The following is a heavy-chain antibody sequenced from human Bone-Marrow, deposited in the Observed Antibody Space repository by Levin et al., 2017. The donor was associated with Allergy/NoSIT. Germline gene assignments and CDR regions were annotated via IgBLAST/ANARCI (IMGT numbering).Heavy chain of an antibody. J-gene: IGHJ4*02. CDR1: GIIVSNNH. Sequence: GGSLRLSCAASGIIVSNNHMSWVRQAPGKGLECVAGIYSGGDTYQSDSVKSRFTVSRDNSKNTVYLHMSNLRGDDTAVYYCARGYKSGLSFGWGQGTLVTVSS. V-gene: IGHV3-66*01. D-gene: IGHD5-12*01. CDR3: ARGYKSGLSFG. CDR2: IYSGGDT.